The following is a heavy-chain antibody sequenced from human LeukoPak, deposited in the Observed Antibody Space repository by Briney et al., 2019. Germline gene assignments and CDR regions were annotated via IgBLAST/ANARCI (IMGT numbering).Heavy chain of an antibody. CDR1: GGTFSSYA. CDR3: GREVGPGYCSSTSCSPHYYYYMDV. J-gene: IGHJ6*03. Sequence: SVEVSCKASGGTFSSYAISWVRQAPGQGLEWMGGIIPIFGTANYAQKFQGRVTITADESTSTAYMELSSLRSEDTAVYYCGREVGPGYCSSTSCSPHYYYYMDVWGKGTTVTVSS. V-gene: IGHV1-69*13. CDR2: IIPIFGTA. D-gene: IGHD2-2*01.